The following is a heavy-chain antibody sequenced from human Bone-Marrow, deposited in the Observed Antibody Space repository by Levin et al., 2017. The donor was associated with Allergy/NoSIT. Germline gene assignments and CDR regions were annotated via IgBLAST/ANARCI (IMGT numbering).Heavy chain of an antibody. CDR2: INSDGSNT. CDR3: ARGGCSSTSCLDN. V-gene: IGHV3-74*01. CDR1: GFTFSNYW. Sequence: GGSLRLSCAASGFTFSNYWMHWVRQAPGKGLVWVSHINSDGSNTNYADSVKGRFTISRDNAKNTLYLQMNSLRDEDTAVYYCARGGCSSTSCLDNWGQGPLVTVSP. D-gene: IGHD2-2*01. J-gene: IGHJ4*02.